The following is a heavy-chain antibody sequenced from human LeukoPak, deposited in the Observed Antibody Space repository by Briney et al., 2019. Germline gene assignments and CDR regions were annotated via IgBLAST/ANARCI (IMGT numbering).Heavy chain of an antibody. Sequence: ASVKVSCKASGYTFTSYDINWVRQATGQGLEWMGWMNPNSGNTGYAQKFQGRVTMTRNTSISTAYMELSSLRSEDTAVYYCARGLLRYFDWDTLGTDYWGQGTLVTVSS. D-gene: IGHD3-9*01. J-gene: IGHJ4*02. CDR2: MNPNSGNT. CDR1: GYTFTSYD. CDR3: ARGLLRYFDWDTLGTDY. V-gene: IGHV1-8*01.